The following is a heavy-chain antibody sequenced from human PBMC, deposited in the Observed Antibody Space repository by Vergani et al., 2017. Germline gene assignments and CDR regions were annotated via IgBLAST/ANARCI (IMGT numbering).Heavy chain of an antibody. J-gene: IGHJ4*02. D-gene: IGHD1-7*01. CDR3: AKTKIKGRGLTGTTGSGGSYYFDY. CDR1: GFTFGDHG. Sequence: QVQLVESGGGVVQPGRSLRLSCAASGFTFGDHGIHWVRRAPGKGLEWVALISYDGTNKYYTNSVRGRFTISRDNSKSTLFLQMNSLRAEDTAVYYCAKTKIKGRGLTGTTGSGGSYYFDYWGQGTLVTVSS. V-gene: IGHV3-30-3*02. CDR2: ISYDGTNK.